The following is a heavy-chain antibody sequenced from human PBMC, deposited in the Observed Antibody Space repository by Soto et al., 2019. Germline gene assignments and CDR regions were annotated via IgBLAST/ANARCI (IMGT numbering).Heavy chain of an antibody. V-gene: IGHV1-18*01. CDR3: ARGHDIVTGWKCTF. CDR1: GYDFTNYG. Sequence: QVRLVQSGAEVKKPGASVKVSCKTYGYDFTNYGLNWVRQAPGHGLEWMGWISAYNGNIVYAQNFRGRVTLTTDTSTGSAYMELRSLRSDDTAVYYCARGHDIVTGWKCTFWGQGTRVTVSS. D-gene: IGHD3-9*01. CDR2: ISAYNGNI. J-gene: IGHJ4*02.